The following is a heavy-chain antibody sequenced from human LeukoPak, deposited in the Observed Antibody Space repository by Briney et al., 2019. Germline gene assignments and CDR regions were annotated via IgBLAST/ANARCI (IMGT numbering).Heavy chain of an antibody. D-gene: IGHD4-17*01. CDR1: GGSISSFY. V-gene: IGHV4-59*01. CDR2: IYYSGGA. J-gene: IGHJ6*02. Sequence: SETLSLTCTVSGGSISSFYWSWIRQPPGMGLEWIGYIYYSGGATYNASLKSRVTISVDTSKNQYTLKVNSVTAADTAVYYCARVMEGDYGAMDVWGQGTTVTVFS. CDR3: ARVMEGDYGAMDV.